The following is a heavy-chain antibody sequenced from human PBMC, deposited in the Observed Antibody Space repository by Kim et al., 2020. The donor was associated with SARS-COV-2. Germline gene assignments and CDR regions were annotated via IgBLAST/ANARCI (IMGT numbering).Heavy chain of an antibody. V-gene: IGHV3-30*18. D-gene: IGHD2-2*01. CDR3: AKDRTENQMQSMGYYGLDV. J-gene: IGHJ6*04. CDR2: ISYDGSSE. Sequence: GGSLRLSCSASGFTFSSFGMHWVRQTPGKGLEEVTRISYDGSSEYYADSVKGRFTISRDNSKNTLFLQMNSLGPEDTGVYYCAKDRTENQMQSMGYYGLDVWGEETTVTLSS. CDR1: GFTFSSFG.